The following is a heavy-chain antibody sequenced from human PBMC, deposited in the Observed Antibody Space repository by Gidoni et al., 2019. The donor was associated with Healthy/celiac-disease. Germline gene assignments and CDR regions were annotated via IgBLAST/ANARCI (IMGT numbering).Heavy chain of an antibody. CDR2: INPNSGGT. CDR3: ARDPGGITPGWYFDL. D-gene: IGHD2-15*01. V-gene: IGHV1-2*02. J-gene: IGHJ2*01. CDR1: GYTFTGYY. Sequence: QVQLVQSGAEVKKPGASVKVSCKASGYTFTGYYMHWVRQAPGQGLEWMGWINPNSGGTNYAQKFQGRVTMTRDTSISTAYMELSRLRSDDTAVYYCARDPGGITPGWYFDLWGRGTLVTVSS.